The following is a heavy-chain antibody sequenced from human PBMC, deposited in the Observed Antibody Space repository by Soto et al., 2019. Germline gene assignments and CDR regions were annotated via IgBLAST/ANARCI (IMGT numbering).Heavy chain of an antibody. CDR2: ILDSGMYS. CDR3: VKYYDDSGPNDY. J-gene: IGHJ4*01. CDR1: GFTFSSFA. V-gene: IGHV3-64D*06. Sequence: PGGSLRLSCSASGFTFSSFAMHWVRQAPGKGLEYVSTILDSGMYSYHADSVKGRFTISRDNSQNTLYLQMSSLRTEDTAVYYCVKYYDDSGPNDYWGHGTLVTVSS. D-gene: IGHD3-22*01.